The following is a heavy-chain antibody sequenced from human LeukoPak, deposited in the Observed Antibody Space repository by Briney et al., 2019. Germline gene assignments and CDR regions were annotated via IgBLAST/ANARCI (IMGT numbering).Heavy chain of an antibody. J-gene: IGHJ4*02. CDR1: RFTFSSYS. D-gene: IGHD2-2*01. Sequence: GGSLRLSCAASRFTFSSYSMNWVRQAPGKGLEWVSSISSSSSYIYYADSVKGRFTISRDNAKNSLYLQMNSLRAEDTAVYYCARVEDIVVVPAAIDYWGQGTLVTVSS. CDR3: ARVEDIVVVPAAIDY. CDR2: ISSSSSYI. V-gene: IGHV3-21*01.